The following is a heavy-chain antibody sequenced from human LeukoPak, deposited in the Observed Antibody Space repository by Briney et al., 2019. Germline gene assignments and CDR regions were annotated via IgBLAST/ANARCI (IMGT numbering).Heavy chain of an antibody. CDR1: GFTVSSNF. D-gene: IGHD3-16*01. V-gene: IGHV3-53*05. J-gene: IGHJ1*01. Sequence: GGSLRLSCAASGFTVSSNFMNWVRQAPGKGLEWVSIIYSGGSTSYADSVKGRFTISRDNSRKRIYLQMSSLRAEDTAVYYCAKVGMGGVERVEYLQYWGQGTLVTVSS. CDR2: IYSGGST. CDR3: AKVGMGGVERVEYLQY.